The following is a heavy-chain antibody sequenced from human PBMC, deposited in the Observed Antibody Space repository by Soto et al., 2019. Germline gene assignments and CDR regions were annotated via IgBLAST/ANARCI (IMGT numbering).Heavy chain of an antibody. Sequence: LSLTCAVYGGSFSGYYWSWIRQPPGKGLEWIGEINHSGSTNYNPSLESRVTISVDTSKNQFSLKLSSVTAADTAVYYCASNPRIAAAGTLPYYYYGMDVWGQGTTVTVSS. CDR2: INHSGST. J-gene: IGHJ6*02. V-gene: IGHV4-34*01. CDR3: ASNPRIAAAGTLPYYYYGMDV. D-gene: IGHD6-13*01. CDR1: GGSFSGYY.